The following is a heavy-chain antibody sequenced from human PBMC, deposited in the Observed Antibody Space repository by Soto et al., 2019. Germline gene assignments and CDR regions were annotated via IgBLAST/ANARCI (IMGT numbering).Heavy chain of an antibody. CDR2: INKSGGST. CDR1: GFTFSDFA. V-gene: IGHV3-23*01. CDR3: AKDPLTTGTTFHY. J-gene: IGHJ4*02. D-gene: IGHD1-1*01. Sequence: GGSLRLSCAASGFTFSDFAMGWVRHATGKGLEWVSTINKSGGSTYYADSLKGRFSISRDSSRKTLFLQKNSPRAEDTAIYYCAKDPLTTGTTFHYWGQGTLVTVSS.